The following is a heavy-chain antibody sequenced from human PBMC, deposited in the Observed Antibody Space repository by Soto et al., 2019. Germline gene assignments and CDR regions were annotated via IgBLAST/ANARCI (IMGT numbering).Heavy chain of an antibody. CDR2: ISGSGGST. D-gene: IGHD6-6*01. Sequence: TGGSLRLSCAASGFTFSSYAMSWVRQAPGKGLEWVSAISGSGGSTYYADSVKGRFTISRDNSKNTLYLQMNSLRAEDTAVYYCAKDRSIAARLSYFDYWGQGTLVTVSS. CDR1: GFTFSSYA. CDR3: AKDRSIAARLSYFDY. V-gene: IGHV3-23*01. J-gene: IGHJ4*02.